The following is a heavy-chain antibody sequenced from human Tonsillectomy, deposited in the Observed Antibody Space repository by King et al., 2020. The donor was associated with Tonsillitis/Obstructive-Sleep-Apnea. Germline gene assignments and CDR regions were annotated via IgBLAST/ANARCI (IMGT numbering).Heavy chain of an antibody. V-gene: IGHV4-39*01. J-gene: IGHJ5*02. D-gene: IGHD2-15*01. CDR2: IYYSWST. CDR3: ARQDCSSSSCRNWFVP. CDR1: GGSISSSSYY. Sequence: QLQESGPGLVKPSETLSLTCTVSGGSISSSSYYWGWIRQPPGKGLEWIGCIYYSWSTYYNPSVQSRVTISVDTSKNQFSLKLSSVTAADTAVYYCARQDCSSSSCRNWFVPWGQGTLVTVSS.